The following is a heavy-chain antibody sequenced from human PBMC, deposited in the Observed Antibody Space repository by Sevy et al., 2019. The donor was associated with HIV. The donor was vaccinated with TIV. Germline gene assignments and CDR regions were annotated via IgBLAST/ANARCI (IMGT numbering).Heavy chain of an antibody. J-gene: IGHJ4*02. CDR3: ARGDSSGWYVDY. D-gene: IGHD6-19*01. V-gene: IGHV4-34*01. CDR2: INHSGST. CDR1: GGSFSGYY. Sequence: SETLSLTCAVYGGSFSGYYWSWIRQPPGKGLEWIGEINHSGSTNYNPSLKSRVTISVDTSKNQFSLKLSSVTAADTAVYYCARGDSSGWYVDYWGQGTLVTVSS.